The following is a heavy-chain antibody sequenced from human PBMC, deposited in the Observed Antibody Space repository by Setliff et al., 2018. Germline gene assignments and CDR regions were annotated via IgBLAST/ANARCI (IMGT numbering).Heavy chain of an antibody. Sequence: SVKVSCKASGGTFSSYAISWVRQAPGQGLEWMGGIIPIFGTANCAQKFQGRVTITADESTSTAYMELSSLRSEDTAVYYCARGHFTYCGGDCYTQFDYWGQGTLVTVSS. CDR2: IIPIFGTA. CDR3: ARGHFTYCGGDCYTQFDY. V-gene: IGHV1-69*13. J-gene: IGHJ4*02. CDR1: GGTFSSYA. D-gene: IGHD2-21*01.